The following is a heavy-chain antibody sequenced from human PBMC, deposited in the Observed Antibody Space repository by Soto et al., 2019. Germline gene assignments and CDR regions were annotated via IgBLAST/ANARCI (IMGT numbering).Heavy chain of an antibody. D-gene: IGHD3-10*01. J-gene: IGHJ5*02. CDR1: GFSLSTSGVG. Sequence: QITLKESGPTLVKPTQTLTLTCTFSGFSLSTSGVGVGWIRQPPGKALEWLALIYWDDDKRYSPSLKSRLTITKDTSKNPVVLTMTNMDPVDTATYYCANRITMVRGQNCYAPWGQGTLVTVSS. V-gene: IGHV2-5*02. CDR3: ANRITMVRGQNCYAP. CDR2: IYWDDDK.